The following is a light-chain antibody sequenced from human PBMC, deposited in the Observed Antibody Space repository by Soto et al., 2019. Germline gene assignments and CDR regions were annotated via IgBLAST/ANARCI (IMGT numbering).Light chain of an antibody. CDR2: KAS. CDR3: QQYYRYPWT. Sequence: DIQMTQSPSTLSASVGDRVTITCRATQSIDILLAWYQQKPGKAPNLLIYKASILESGVPSRFSGSASGTEFTLTISSLQPDDFASYYCQQYYRYPWTFGQGTQGEIK. V-gene: IGKV1-5*03. CDR1: QSIDIL. J-gene: IGKJ1*01.